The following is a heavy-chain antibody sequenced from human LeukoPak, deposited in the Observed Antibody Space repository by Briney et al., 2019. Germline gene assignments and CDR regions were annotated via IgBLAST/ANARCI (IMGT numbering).Heavy chain of an antibody. D-gene: IGHD3-9*01. CDR1: GFTFSSYA. Sequence: GGSLRLSCAASGFTFSSYAMNWVRQAPGKGLEWVAGISSGDRTFHAESVKGRFTISRDKSKDTLYLQMNSLRAEDTTVYYCAKDATASPYFHWFDNWGQGTQVIVSS. CDR3: AKDATASPYFHWFDN. CDR2: ISSGDRT. J-gene: IGHJ4*02. V-gene: IGHV3-23*01.